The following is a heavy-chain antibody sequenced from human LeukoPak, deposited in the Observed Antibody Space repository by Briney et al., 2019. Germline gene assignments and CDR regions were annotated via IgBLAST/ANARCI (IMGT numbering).Heavy chain of an antibody. J-gene: IGHJ5*02. CDR3: AKDERALRDGFDP. CDR1: GFTFSSYW. V-gene: IGHV3-7*03. Sequence: GGSLRLSCEASGFTFSSYWMSWVRQAPGKGLEWVAKINQDGSERNYVDSVKGRFTISRDNAKNSVYLQMNSLRAEDTAVYYCAKDERALRDGFDPWGQGTLVTVSS. D-gene: IGHD3-16*01. CDR2: INQDGSER.